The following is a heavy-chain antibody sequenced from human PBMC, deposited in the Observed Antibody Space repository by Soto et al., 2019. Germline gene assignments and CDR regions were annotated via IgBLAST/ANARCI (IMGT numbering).Heavy chain of an antibody. CDR3: ARAIGWFGELLGGYYFDY. V-gene: IGHV4-30-2*01. J-gene: IGHJ4*02. D-gene: IGHD3-10*01. CDR1: GGSISSGGYS. Sequence: QLQLQESGSGLVKPSQTLSLTCAVSGGSISSGGYSWSWIRQPPGKGLEWIGYIYHSGSTYYNPSLKSRVTISVDRCKNQFSLKLSSVTAADTAVYYCARAIGWFGELLGGYYFDYWGQGTLVTVSS. CDR2: IYHSGST.